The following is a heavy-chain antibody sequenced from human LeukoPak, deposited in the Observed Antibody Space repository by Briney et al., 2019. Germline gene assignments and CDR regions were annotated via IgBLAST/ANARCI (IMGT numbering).Heavy chain of an antibody. CDR2: ISWNSGSI. CDR1: GFTFDDYA. V-gene: IGHV3-9*01. Sequence: PGGSLRLSCAASGFTFDDYAMHWVRQAPGKGLEWVSGISWNSGSIGYADSVKGRFTISRDNAKNSLYLQMNSLRAGDTALYYCAKDMAAGAYYGMDVWGQGTTVTVSS. D-gene: IGHD6-19*01. CDR3: AKDMAAGAYYGMDV. J-gene: IGHJ6*02.